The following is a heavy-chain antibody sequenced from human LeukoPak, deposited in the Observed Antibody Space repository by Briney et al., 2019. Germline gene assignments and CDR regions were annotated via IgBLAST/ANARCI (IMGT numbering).Heavy chain of an antibody. CDR1: GFTFSTSN. D-gene: IGHD3-10*01. V-gene: IGHV3-30*18. J-gene: IGHJ4*02. CDR2: FSSDGRST. CDR3: AKSYYYHSGSFDY. Sequence: GRSLRLSCAASGFTFSTSNMHWVRQAPGKGLEWVAVFSSDGRSTFYAENVQGRFTLSRDNSKNTLSLQMNSLRAEDTAVYYCAKSYYYHSGSFDYWGQGTLVTVSS.